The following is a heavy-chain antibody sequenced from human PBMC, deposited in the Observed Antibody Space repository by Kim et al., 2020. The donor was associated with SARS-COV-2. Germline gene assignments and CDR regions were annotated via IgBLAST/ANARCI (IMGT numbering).Heavy chain of an antibody. V-gene: IGHV5-10-1*01. CDR3: ARSSSSPPQDFDY. J-gene: IGHJ4*02. D-gene: IGHD6-6*01. Sequence: YVPSFQGHVTISADKSISTAYLQWSSLKASDTAMYYCARSSSSPPQDFDYWGQGTLVTVSS.